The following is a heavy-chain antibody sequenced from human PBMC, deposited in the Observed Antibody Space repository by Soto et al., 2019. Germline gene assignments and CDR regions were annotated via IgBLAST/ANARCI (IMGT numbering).Heavy chain of an antibody. CDR1: GYPLTAKY. V-gene: IGHV1-2*02. CDR3: AKGGSSCTEWFDP. Sequence: ASVKVSCKASGYPLTAKYLHWVRQAPGQGLEWMGWINPSSGGTKEAQKFRGRVTMTRDTSISAAYMELSRLTSDDTAVYYCAKGGSSCTEWFDPWGQGTLATVSS. CDR2: INPSSGGT. D-gene: IGHD6-13*01. J-gene: IGHJ5*02.